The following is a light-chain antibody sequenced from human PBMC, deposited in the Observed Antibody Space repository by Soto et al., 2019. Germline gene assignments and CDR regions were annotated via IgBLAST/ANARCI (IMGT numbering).Light chain of an antibody. CDR3: QQYGSSPIT. CDR2: GAS. Sequence: EIVLTQSPGTLTLSPGERATLSCRASQSVSSSYLAWYQQKPGQAPTLLIYGASTRAIGIPDRFSGTGSGTDFTLTISRLEPEDFAVYYCQQYGSSPITFGQGTRLEIK. CDR1: QSVSSSY. V-gene: IGKV3-20*01. J-gene: IGKJ5*01.